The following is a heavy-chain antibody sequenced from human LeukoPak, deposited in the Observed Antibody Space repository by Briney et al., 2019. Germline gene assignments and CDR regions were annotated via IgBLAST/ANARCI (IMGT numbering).Heavy chain of an antibody. CDR1: GFTFSSYA. CDR3: AKDIGTMIVVVIAAFDI. D-gene: IGHD3-22*01. V-gene: IGHV3-23*01. CDR2: ISGSGGST. Sequence: GGSLRLSCAASGFTFSSYAMSWVRQAPGKGLEWVSGISGSGGSTYYADSVKGRFTISRDNSKNTLYLQMNSLRAEDTAVYYCAKDIGTMIVVVIAAFDIWGQGTMVTVSS. J-gene: IGHJ3*02.